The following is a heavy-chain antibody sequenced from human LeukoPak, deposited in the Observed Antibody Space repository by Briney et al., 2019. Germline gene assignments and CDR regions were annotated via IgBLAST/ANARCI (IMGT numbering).Heavy chain of an antibody. CDR2: IYYSGST. CDR1: GGSISSYY. J-gene: IGHJ4*02. Sequence: SETLSLTCTVSGGSISSYYWSWIRQPPGKGLEWIGYIYYSGSTNYNPSLKSRVTISVDTSKNQFSLKLSSVTAADTAVYYCARLVVTPAPFDYWGQETLVTVSS. CDR3: ARLVVTPAPFDY. D-gene: IGHD4-23*01. V-gene: IGHV4-59*01.